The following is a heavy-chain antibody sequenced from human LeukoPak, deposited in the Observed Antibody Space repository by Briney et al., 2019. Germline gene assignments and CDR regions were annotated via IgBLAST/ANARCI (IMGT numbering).Heavy chain of an antibody. J-gene: IGHJ4*02. Sequence: GGSLRLSCAASGFTFSSYSMNWVRQAPGKGLEWVSSISSSSSYIYYADSVKGRFTISRDNAKNSLYLQMNSLRAEDTAVYYCARDPGGVVVVAATKPFDYWGQGTPVTVSS. V-gene: IGHV3-21*01. CDR1: GFTFSSYS. D-gene: IGHD2-15*01. CDR2: ISSSSSYI. CDR3: ARDPGGVVVVAATKPFDY.